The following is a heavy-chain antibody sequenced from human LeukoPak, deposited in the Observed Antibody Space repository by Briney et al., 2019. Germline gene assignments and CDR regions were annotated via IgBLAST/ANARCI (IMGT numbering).Heavy chain of an antibody. CDR3: VRACGGDCYSRGRAFDI. CDR1: GFTFSSYA. CDR2: ISGSGGST. V-gene: IGHV3-23*01. Sequence: GGSLRLSCAASGFTFSSYAMSWVRQAPGKGLEWVSAISGSGGSTYYADSVKGRFTISRDNAKNSLYLQMNSLRAEDTAVYYCVRACGGDCYSRGRAFDIWGQGTKVTVSA. D-gene: IGHD2-21*02. J-gene: IGHJ3*02.